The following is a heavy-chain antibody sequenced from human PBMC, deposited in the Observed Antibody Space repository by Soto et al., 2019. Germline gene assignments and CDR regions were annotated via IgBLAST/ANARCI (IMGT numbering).Heavy chain of an antibody. CDR3: AKESSNIVVVVAANPGYYFDY. Sequence: EVQLLESGGGLVQPGGSLRLSCAASGFTFSRYAMNWVRQAPGKGLEWVSAISGSGGSTYYADSVKGRFTISRDNSKNTMYLQMNSLRAEDTAVYYCAKESSNIVVVVAANPGYYFDYWGQGTLVTVSS. CDR2: ISGSGGST. D-gene: IGHD2-15*01. V-gene: IGHV3-23*01. J-gene: IGHJ4*02. CDR1: GFTFSRYA.